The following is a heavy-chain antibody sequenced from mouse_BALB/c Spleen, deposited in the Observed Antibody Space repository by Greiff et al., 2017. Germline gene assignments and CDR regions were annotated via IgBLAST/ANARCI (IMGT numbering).Heavy chain of an antibody. CDR2: INPYNGAT. Sequence: VQLQQSGPELVKPGASVKISCKASGYSFTGYYMHWVKQSHVKSLEWIGRINPYNGATSYNQNFKDKASLTVDKSSSTAYMELHSLTSEDSAVYYCARDDYDGGVMDYGGQGTSVTVAS. CDR3: ARDDYDGGVMDY. CDR1: GYSFTGYY. J-gene: IGHJ4*01. V-gene: IGHV1-31*01. D-gene: IGHD2-4*01.